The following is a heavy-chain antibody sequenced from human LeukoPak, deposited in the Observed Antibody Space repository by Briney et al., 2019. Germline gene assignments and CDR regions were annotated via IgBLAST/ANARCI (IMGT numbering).Heavy chain of an antibody. CDR3: ARDVFAGFDP. V-gene: IGHV4-59*11. J-gene: IGHJ5*02. CDR2: IYYSGST. CDR1: GGSISSHY. D-gene: IGHD3-3*01. Sequence: SETLSLTCTVSGGSISSHYWSWIRQPPGKGLEWIGYIYYSGSTNYNPSLKSRVTISVDTSKNQFSLKLSSVTAADAAVYYCARDVFAGFDPWGQGTLVTVSS.